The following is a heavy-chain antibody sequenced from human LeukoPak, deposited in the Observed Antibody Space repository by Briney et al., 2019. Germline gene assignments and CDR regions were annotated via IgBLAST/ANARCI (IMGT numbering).Heavy chain of an antibody. V-gene: IGHV3-21*01. D-gene: IGHD3-9*01. CDR1: GFSFITYN. J-gene: IGHJ4*02. Sequence: SGGSLRLSCAASGFSFITYNMNWVRQAPGKGLEWVSSISSTSSYIYYADSVKGRFTISRDNAKNSLYLQMNSLRAEDTAVYYCARDEYAYYDILTGYCDYWGQGTLVTVSS. CDR2: ISSTSSYI. CDR3: ARDEYAYYDILTGYCDY.